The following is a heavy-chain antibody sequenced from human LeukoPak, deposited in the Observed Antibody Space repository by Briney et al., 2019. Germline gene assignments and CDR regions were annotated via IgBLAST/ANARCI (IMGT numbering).Heavy chain of an antibody. Sequence: GASVKVSCKASGYTFTGYYMHWVRQAPGQGLEWMGWINPNSGGTNYAQKFQGRVTMTRDTSISTAYMELSRLRSDGTAVYYCARSYDSSGYYFEGDWFDPWGQGTLVTVSS. CDR1: GYTFTGYY. J-gene: IGHJ5*02. CDR3: ARSYDSSGYYFEGDWFDP. V-gene: IGHV1-2*02. D-gene: IGHD3-22*01. CDR2: INPNSGGT.